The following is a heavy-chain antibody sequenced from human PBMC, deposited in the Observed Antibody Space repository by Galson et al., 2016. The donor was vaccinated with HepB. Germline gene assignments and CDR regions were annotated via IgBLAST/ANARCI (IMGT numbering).Heavy chain of an antibody. V-gene: IGHV3-74*01. CDR1: GFTFTSYW. CDR2: ITRDGSSK. CDR3: ARVGVIPYYYYGMDV. J-gene: IGHJ6*02. Sequence: SLRLSCAASGFTFTSYWIRWVRQVPGEGLVWVSRITRDGSSKHYAASVKGRFTISRDNAKNTVYLKMNSLRVEDTAVYYCARVGVIPYYYYGMDVWGQGTTVTVSS. D-gene: IGHD3-10*01.